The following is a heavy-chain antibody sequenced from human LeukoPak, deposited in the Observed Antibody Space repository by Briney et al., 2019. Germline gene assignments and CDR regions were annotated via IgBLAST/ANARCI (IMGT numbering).Heavy chain of an antibody. CDR1: EFSVGSNY. Sequence: PGGSLRLSCAASEFSVGSNYMTWVRQAPGKGLEWVSLIYSGGSTYYADSVKGRFTISRDNSKYTLSLQMNSLRAEDTAVYYCAKVDNWKYGHHDYWGQGTLVTVSS. J-gene: IGHJ4*02. D-gene: IGHD1-1*01. CDR3: AKVDNWKYGHHDY. V-gene: IGHV3-66*01. CDR2: IYSGGST.